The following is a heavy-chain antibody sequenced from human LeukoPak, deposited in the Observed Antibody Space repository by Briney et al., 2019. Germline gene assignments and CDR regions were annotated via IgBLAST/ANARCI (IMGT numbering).Heavy chain of an antibody. CDR2: ISSSSSTI. Sequence: GGSLGLSCAASGFIFSSYSMNWVRQAPGKGLEWVSYISSSSSTIYYADSVKGRFTISRDNAKNSLYLQMNSLRAEDTAVYYCARSTVRGVIYFDYWGQGTLVTVSS. CDR3: ARSTVRGVIYFDY. D-gene: IGHD3-10*02. J-gene: IGHJ4*02. V-gene: IGHV3-48*01. CDR1: GFIFSSYS.